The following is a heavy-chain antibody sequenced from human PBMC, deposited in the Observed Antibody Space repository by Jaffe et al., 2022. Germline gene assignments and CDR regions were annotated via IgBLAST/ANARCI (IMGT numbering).Heavy chain of an antibody. J-gene: IGHJ3*02. CDR3: ASAIPFVVQGVISDAFDI. D-gene: IGHD3-10*01. Sequence: EVQLVESGGGLVKPGGSLRLSCAASGFTFSSYSMNWVRQAPGKGLEWVSSISSSSSYIYYADSVKGRFTISRDNAKNSLYLQMNSLRAEDTAVYYCASAIPFVVQGVISDAFDIWGQGTMVTVSS. CDR2: ISSSSSYI. V-gene: IGHV3-21*01. CDR1: GFTFSSYS.